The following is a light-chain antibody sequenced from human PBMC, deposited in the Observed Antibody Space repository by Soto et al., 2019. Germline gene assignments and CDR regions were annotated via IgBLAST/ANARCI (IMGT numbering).Light chain of an antibody. CDR2: EVS. V-gene: IGLV2-11*01. CDR3: CSYAGTYTLV. CDR1: SSDVGGYDF. Sequence: QSVLTQPRSVSGSPGQSVTISCTGSSSDVGGYDFVSWYQQHPGKAPKLMISEVSERPSGVPDRFSGSKSANTASLTISGLQAEDEADYYCCSYAGTYTLVFGGGTKLTVL. J-gene: IGLJ3*02.